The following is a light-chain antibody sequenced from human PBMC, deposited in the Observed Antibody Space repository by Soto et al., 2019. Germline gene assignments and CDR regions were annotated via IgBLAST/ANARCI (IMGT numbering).Light chain of an antibody. CDR3: SSYRSDTMSDV. CDR2: EVS. J-gene: IGLJ7*01. Sequence: QSALTQPASVSGSPGQSITISCTGTSSDVSGYNYVPWYQHHPGKVPKLMIYEVSDRPSGVSNRFSGSKSGNTASLTISGLQAEDEADYYCSSYRSDTMSDVFGGGTQLTVL. CDR1: SSDVSGYNY. V-gene: IGLV2-14*01.